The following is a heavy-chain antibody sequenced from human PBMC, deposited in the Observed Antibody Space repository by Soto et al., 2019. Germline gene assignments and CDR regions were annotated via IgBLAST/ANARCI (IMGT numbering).Heavy chain of an antibody. V-gene: IGHV3-30-3*01. CDR1: GFIFSGYA. Sequence: QVQLVESGGGVVQPGRSLRLSCAASGFIFSGYAMHWVRQAPGKGLEWVAVISYDGNTKYYADSVKGRFTVSRDNSKNTLYVQMNNLSAEDTAMYYCATETSAYEIDYWGQGTLVNVSS. CDR2: ISYDGNTK. D-gene: IGHD5-12*01. J-gene: IGHJ4*02. CDR3: ATETSAYEIDY.